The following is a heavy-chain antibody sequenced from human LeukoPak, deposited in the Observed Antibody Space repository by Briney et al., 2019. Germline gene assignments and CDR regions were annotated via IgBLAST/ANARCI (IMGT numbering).Heavy chain of an antibody. Sequence: PGRSLRPSCAASGFTFSSYAMHSARQAPGKGLEWVAFISYDGTNKYYADSVKGRFTISRDNSKNTLYLQMNSLRAEDTAVYYCARPDVPYDILPGYIDCWGQGTLVTVSS. V-gene: IGHV3-30*04. CDR3: ARPDVPYDILPGYIDC. D-gene: IGHD3-9*01. CDR2: ISYDGTNK. CDR1: GFTFSSYA. J-gene: IGHJ4*02.